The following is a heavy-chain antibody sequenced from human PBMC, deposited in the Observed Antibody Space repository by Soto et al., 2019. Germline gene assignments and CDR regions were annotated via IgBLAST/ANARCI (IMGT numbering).Heavy chain of an antibody. V-gene: IGHV2-5*02. CDR1: GFSLSTSGVG. J-gene: IGHJ3*02. D-gene: IGHD3-10*01. CDR3: AHSPDYYHAFDI. Sequence: QITLKESGPTLVKPTQTLTLTCTFSGFSLSTSGVGVSWIRQPPGKALEWLALIYWDDDKRYSPSLKSRLTITKDTSKNQVVLTMTNTDPVDTATYFCAHSPDYYHAFDIWGQGTMVTVSS. CDR2: IYWDDDK.